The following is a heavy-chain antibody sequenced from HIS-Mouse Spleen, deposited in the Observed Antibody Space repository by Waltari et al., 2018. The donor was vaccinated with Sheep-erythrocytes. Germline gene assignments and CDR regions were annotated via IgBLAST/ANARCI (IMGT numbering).Heavy chain of an antibody. CDR2: INPSGGST. CDR1: GYTCTSYY. D-gene: IGHD6-6*01. J-gene: IGHJ4*02. V-gene: IGHV1-46*03. CDR3: ARGTTPRAARGGLDY. Sequence: QVQLVQSGAEVKKPGASVKVSCKASGYTCTSYYMHWVRQAPGQGLEWMGIINPSGGSTSYAQKFQGRVTMTRDTSTSTVYMELSSLRSEDTAVYYCARGTTPRAARGGLDYWGQGTLVTVSS.